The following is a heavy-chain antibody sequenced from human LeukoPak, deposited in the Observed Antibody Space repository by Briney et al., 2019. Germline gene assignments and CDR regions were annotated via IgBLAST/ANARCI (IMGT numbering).Heavy chain of an antibody. J-gene: IGHJ4*02. CDR1: GGTFSSYA. CDR3: AREGDYDILTGYYNY. D-gene: IGHD3-9*01. V-gene: IGHV1-69*05. CDR2: IIPIFGTA. Sequence: SVKVSCKTSGGTFSSYAISWVRQAPGQGLEWMGRIIPIFGTANYAQKFQGRVTITTDESTSTAYMELSSLRSEDTAVYYCAREGDYDILTGYYNYWGQGTLVTVSS.